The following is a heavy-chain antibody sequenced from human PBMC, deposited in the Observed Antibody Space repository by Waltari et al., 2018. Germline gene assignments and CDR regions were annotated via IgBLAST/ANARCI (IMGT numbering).Heavy chain of an antibody. V-gene: IGHV4-38-2*01. Sequence: QVQLQESGPGLVKTSETLSLTCAVSGYSIRRGYYWGWIRQPPGKGLEWIGSIYHSGSTYYNPSLKSRVTISVDTSKNQFSLKLSSVTAADTAVYYCARTGFNGLFWGQGTLVTVSS. CDR2: IYHSGST. CDR3: ARTGFNGLF. D-gene: IGHD2-8*01. CDR1: GYSIRRGYY. J-gene: IGHJ4*02.